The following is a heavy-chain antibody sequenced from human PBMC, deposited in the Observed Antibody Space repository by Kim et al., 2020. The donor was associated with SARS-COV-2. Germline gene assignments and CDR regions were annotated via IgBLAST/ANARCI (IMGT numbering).Heavy chain of an antibody. CDR2: T. CDR3: ARATTWFSGAI. Sequence: TRYSPSFQGQVTISADRSITTAYLQWSSLKASDTAMYYCARATTWFSGAIWGQGTLVTVSS. D-gene: IGHD2-2*01. J-gene: IGHJ4*02. V-gene: IGHV5-51*01.